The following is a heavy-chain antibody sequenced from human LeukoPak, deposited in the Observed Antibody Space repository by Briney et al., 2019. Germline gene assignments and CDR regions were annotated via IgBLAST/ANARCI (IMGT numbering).Heavy chain of an antibody. Sequence: ASVNVSCKASGYTFTSYGISWVRQAPGQGLEWMGWISAYNGNTNYAQKLQGRVTMTTDTSTSTAYMELRSLRSDDTAVYYCARVPLYYYDSSGYPVPDAFDIWGQGTMVTVSS. CDR3: ARVPLYYYDSSGYPVPDAFDI. V-gene: IGHV1-18*01. D-gene: IGHD3-22*01. CDR2: ISAYNGNT. J-gene: IGHJ3*02. CDR1: GYTFTSYG.